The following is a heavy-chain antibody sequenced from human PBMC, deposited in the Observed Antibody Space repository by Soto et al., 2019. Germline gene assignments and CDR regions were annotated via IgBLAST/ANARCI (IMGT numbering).Heavy chain of an antibody. CDR2: ISAYNGNT. D-gene: IGHD6-6*01. CDR3: ARDARSSSSPPRYYYYCMDV. V-gene: IGHV1-18*04. Sequence: QVQLVQSGAEVKKPGASVKVSCKASGYTFTSYGISWVRQAPGQGLEWMGWISAYNGNTNYAQKLQGRVTMTTDTSTSTAYMELRSLRSDDTAVYYCARDARSSSSPPRYYYYCMDVWGQGTTVTVSS. J-gene: IGHJ6*02. CDR1: GYTFTSYG.